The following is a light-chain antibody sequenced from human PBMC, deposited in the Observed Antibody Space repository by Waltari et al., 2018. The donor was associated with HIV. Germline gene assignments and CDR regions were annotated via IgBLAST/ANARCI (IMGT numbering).Light chain of an antibody. CDR2: GVT. Sequence: QSALTQPASVSGSPGQSITISCNGSSIHFGGSAYVSWYQQHPGKAPKPLIYGVTSRPSGVSNRFSGSRSGNTASLTISGLQADDEAHYYCSAYTTYSPLAVFGGGTKLTVL. V-gene: IGLV2-14*01. CDR3: SAYTTYSPLAV. CDR1: SIHFGGSAY. J-gene: IGLJ2*01.